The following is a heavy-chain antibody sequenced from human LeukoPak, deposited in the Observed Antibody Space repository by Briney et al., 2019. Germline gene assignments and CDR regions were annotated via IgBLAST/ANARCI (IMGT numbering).Heavy chain of an antibody. Sequence: SETLSLTCTVSGASINSYYWSWIRQPPGKGLEWIGYISYSGSTNYNPSLKSRVTISADTSKNQVSLTLSSVTAADTAVYYCARHPELYFFDYWGQGTLVTVSS. CDR3: ARHPELYFFDY. V-gene: IGHV4-59*08. CDR2: ISYSGST. D-gene: IGHD3-10*01. CDR1: GASINSYY. J-gene: IGHJ4*02.